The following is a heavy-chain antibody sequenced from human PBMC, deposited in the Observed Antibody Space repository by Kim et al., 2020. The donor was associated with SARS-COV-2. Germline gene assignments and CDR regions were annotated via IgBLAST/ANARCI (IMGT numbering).Heavy chain of an antibody. CDR1: GFTFSSYA. V-gene: IGHV3-23*01. J-gene: IGHJ4*02. D-gene: IGHD3-22*01. CDR3: AKGERITMIVVVTLFDY. Sequence: GGSLRLSCAASGFTFSSYAMSWVRQAPGKGLEWVSAISGSGGSTYYADSVKGRFTISRDNSKNTLYLQMNSLRAEDTAVYYCAKGERITMIVVVTLFDYWGQGTRVPVSS. CDR2: ISGSGGST.